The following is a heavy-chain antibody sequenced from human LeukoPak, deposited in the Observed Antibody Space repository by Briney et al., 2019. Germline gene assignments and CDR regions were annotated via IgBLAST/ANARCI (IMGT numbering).Heavy chain of an antibody. CDR3: ARVGGKQLDYYYYYMDV. V-gene: IGHV1-18*01. CDR1: GYTFTSYG. Sequence: ASVKVSCEASGYTFTSYGISWVRQAPGQGLEWMGWISAYNGNTNYAQKLQGRVTMTTDTSTSTAYMELRSLRSDDTAVYYCARVGGKQLDYYYYYMDVWGKGTTVTVSS. J-gene: IGHJ6*03. CDR2: ISAYNGNT. D-gene: IGHD6-6*01.